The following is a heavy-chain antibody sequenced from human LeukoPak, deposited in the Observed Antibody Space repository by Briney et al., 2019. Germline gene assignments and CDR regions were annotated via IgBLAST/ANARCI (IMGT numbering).Heavy chain of an antibody. J-gene: IGHJ6*02. V-gene: IGHV3-11*01. CDR2: ISSSGSTI. Sequence: KPGGSLRLSCAASGFTFSDYYMSWSRQAPGKGLEWVSYISSSGSTIYYVDSMKGRFTISRDNAKNSLYLQMNSLRAEDTAVYYCARVVVVPAAPDMNYYYYYGMDVWGQGTTVTVSS. D-gene: IGHD2-2*01. CDR1: GFTFSDYY. CDR3: ARVVVVPAAPDMNYYYYYGMDV.